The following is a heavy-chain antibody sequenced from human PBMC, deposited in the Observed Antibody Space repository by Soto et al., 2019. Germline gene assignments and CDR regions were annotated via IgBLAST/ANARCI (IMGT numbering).Heavy chain of an antibody. D-gene: IGHD3-9*01. CDR1: GFTFSSYA. CDR3: AKDTYDILTGYYNIITYYYYYGMDV. Sequence: LRLSCAASGFTFSSYAMSWVRQAPGKGLEWVSAISGSGGSTYYADSVKGRFTISRDNSKNTLYLQMNSLRAEDTAVYYCAKDTYDILTGYYNIITYYYYYGMDVWGQGTTVTVSS. CDR2: ISGSGGST. J-gene: IGHJ6*02. V-gene: IGHV3-23*01.